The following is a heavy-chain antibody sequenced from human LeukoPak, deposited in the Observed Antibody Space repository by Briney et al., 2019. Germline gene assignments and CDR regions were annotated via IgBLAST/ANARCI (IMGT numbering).Heavy chain of an antibody. V-gene: IGHV5-51*01. CDR3: ARQNGDDGYAY. Sequence: GESLKISCKGSGYSFTNYWIAWVRQMPGKGLEWMGIVYPGDSDTRYSPSFQGQVTISDDKSISTAYLQWSSLKASDTAMYYCARQNGDDGYAYWGQGTLVTVSP. D-gene: IGHD4-17*01. CDR1: GYSFTNYW. CDR2: VYPGDSDT. J-gene: IGHJ4*02.